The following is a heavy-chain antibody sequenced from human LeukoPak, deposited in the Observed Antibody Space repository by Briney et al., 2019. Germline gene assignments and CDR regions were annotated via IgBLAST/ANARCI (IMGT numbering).Heavy chain of an antibody. CDR2: LYHSGST. Sequence: SETLSLTCAVSGYSISSGYYWGWIRQPPGKGLEWIGSLYHSGSTYYNPSPKSRVTISVDTSKNQFSLKLTSVTAADTAVYYCARGGYSNGYYNYFMDVWGKGTTVTVSS. CDR3: ARGGYSNGYYNYFMDV. V-gene: IGHV4-38-2*01. CDR1: GYSISSGYY. D-gene: IGHD4-11*01. J-gene: IGHJ6*03.